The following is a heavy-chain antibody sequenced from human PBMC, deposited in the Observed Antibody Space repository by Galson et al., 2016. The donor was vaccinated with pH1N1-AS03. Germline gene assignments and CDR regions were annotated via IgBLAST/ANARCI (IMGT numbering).Heavy chain of an antibody. V-gene: IGHV3-23*01. CDR1: GFIFSDYA. CDR3: ARGIGITGSTPDF. CDR2: ISGSGGNT. J-gene: IGHJ4*02. D-gene: IGHD1-7*01. Sequence: SLRLSCAASGFIFSDYAMNWVRQAPGKGLEWLSGISGSGGNTDYADSVRGRFTISRDTSKNTLYLQMSSLRAEDTAVYYCARGIGITGSTPDFWGRGTFVTVSS.